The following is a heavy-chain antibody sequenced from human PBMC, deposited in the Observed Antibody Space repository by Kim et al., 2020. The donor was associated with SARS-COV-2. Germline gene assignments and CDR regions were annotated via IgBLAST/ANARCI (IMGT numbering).Heavy chain of an antibody. CDR3: ARGLVYCSSTSCYAFDY. CDR2: ISSSSSYT. D-gene: IGHD2-2*01. Sequence: GGSLRLSCAASGFTFSDYYMSWIRQAPGKGLEWVSYISSSSSYTNYADSVKGRFTISRDNAKNSLYLQMNSLRAEDTAVYYCARGLVYCSSTSCYAFDYWGQGTLVTVSS. CDR1: GFTFSDYY. J-gene: IGHJ4*02. V-gene: IGHV3-11*06.